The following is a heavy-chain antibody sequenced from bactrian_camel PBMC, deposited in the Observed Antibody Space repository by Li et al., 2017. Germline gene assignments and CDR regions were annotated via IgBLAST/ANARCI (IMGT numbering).Heavy chain of an antibody. CDR2: LASDGSS. J-gene: IGHJ4*01. CDR3: AAERGGCTGLSGRFVDY. V-gene: IGHV3S53*01. Sequence: HVQLVESGGGSVQAGGSLRLSCAFDAYTPANVSMAWFRQAPGKEREGVASLASDGSSTYANSLKGRFSISQDNAENTLYLQMHSLKFEDTAMYYCAAERGGCTGLSGRFVDYWGQGTQVTVS. CDR1: AYTPANVS. D-gene: IGHD3*01.